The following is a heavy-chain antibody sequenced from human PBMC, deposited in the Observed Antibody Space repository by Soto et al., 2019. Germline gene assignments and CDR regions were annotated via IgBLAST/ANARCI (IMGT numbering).Heavy chain of an antibody. CDR1: GFTFSSYS. D-gene: IGHD3-10*01. V-gene: IGHV3-21*01. CDR2: ISSSSSYI. Sequence: PGGSLRLSCAASGFTFSSYSMNWVRQAPGKGLEWVSSISSSSSYIYYADSVKGRFTISRDNAKNSLYLQMNSLRAEDTAVYYCARDLPIAYYYGSGSYYSGSHAQGYWGQGTLVPVYS. J-gene: IGHJ4*02. CDR3: ARDLPIAYYYGSGSYYSGSHAQGY.